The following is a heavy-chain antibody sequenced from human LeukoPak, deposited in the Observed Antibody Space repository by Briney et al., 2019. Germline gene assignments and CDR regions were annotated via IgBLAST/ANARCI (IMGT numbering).Heavy chain of an antibody. CDR3: AKKVRRAYRYGPRYEYYHGMDV. J-gene: IGHJ6*01. CDR1: GFTFSPYP. Sequence: KTGGSLRLSCAASGFTFSPYPMNWVRQAPGKGLEWVSSISGGGDTINYADSVKGRFTISRANAKNSLYLQMNSLRTEDTALNYCAKKVRRAYRYGPRYEYYHGMDVWGQGTTVTVSS. D-gene: IGHD5-18*01. CDR2: ISGGGDTI. V-gene: IGHV3-21*04.